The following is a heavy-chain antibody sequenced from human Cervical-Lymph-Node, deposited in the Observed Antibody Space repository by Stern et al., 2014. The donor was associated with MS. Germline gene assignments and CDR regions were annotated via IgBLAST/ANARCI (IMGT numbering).Heavy chain of an antibody. CDR2: ISTYNGNT. V-gene: IGHV1-18*01. CDR1: GYTFTDYG. Sequence: VQLEESGGELKKPGASVKVSCKASGYTFTDYGFTWVRQAPGQGLEWMGWISTYNGNTDYARSLQGRVSMTTDTSANTVYLELRSLQSDDTAIYYCARTPYDRTWFDPWGQGTLVTVSS. CDR3: ARTPYDRTWFDP. J-gene: IGHJ5*02. D-gene: IGHD1-14*01.